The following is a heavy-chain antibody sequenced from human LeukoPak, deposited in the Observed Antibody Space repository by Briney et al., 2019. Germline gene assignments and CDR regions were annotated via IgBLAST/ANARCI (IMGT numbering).Heavy chain of an antibody. J-gene: IGHJ5*02. V-gene: IGHV3-21*01. CDR2: ISSSSSYI. CDR3: ARDGKIDTSCYNGGARCPNWFDP. Sequence: SGGSLRLSCAASGFTFSSYSMNWFRQAPGKGLEWVSSISSSSSYIYYADSVKGRFTISRDNAKNSLYLQMNSLRAEDTAVYYCARDGKIDTSCYNGGARCPNWFDPWGQGTLVTVSS. CDR1: GFTFSSYS. D-gene: IGHD2-2*02.